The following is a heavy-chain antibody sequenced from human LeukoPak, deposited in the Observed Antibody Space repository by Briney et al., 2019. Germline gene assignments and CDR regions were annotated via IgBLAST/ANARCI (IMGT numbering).Heavy chain of an antibody. Sequence: PGGSLTLSCAASGFTFSSYSMNWVRQAPGKALEWVSSISSSSSYIYYADSVKGRFTISRDNSKNTLYLQMNSLRAENTAVYYCASVAWSGEYFWGQGTLVTVSS. CDR2: ISSSSSYI. CDR3: ASVAWSGEYF. J-gene: IGHJ4*02. D-gene: IGHD3-3*01. CDR1: GFTFSSYS. V-gene: IGHV3-21*04.